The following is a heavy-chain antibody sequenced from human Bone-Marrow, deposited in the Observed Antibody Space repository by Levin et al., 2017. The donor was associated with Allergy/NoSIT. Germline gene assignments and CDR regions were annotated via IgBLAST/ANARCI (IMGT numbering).Heavy chain of an antibody. V-gene: IGHV4-4*02. Sequence: SETLSLTCTVSTGSIVTNDRWSWVRQPPGTGLEWIGETHHSGTTKYNPSLKSRVTISVDRSNNQFSLRLTSVTAADTAVYYCARQGGWYCDFWGQGTLVTVSS. D-gene: IGHD6-19*01. CDR3: ARQGGWYCDF. CDR1: TGSIVTNDR. J-gene: IGHJ4*02. CDR2: THHSGTT.